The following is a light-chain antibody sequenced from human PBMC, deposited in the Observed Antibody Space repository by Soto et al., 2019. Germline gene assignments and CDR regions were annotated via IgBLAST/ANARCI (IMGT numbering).Light chain of an antibody. CDR1: RGVGSH. Sequence: TVMTQSPATLSVSPGERSTLSCRDSRGVGSHLAWYQQKPGQAPRLLIYDASSRATGIPARISGSGSGTEFTLTITSLQTEDFGVYYCQQYNSWPYTFGQGTKVDIK. V-gene: IGKV3-15*01. CDR2: DAS. CDR3: QQYNSWPYT. J-gene: IGKJ2*01.